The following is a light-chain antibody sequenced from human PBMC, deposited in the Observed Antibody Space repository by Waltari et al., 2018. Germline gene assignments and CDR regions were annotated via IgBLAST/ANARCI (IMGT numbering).Light chain of an antibody. Sequence: DIVVTQSPLSLHVTPGEPASISCRSSQNLLHRNGNNYLAWYLQKPGQSPQLLIYLGSNRASGVPDRFSGSGSGTDFTLRISRVEAEDVGVYYCMQSLQTLWTFGPGTKVEIK. CDR3: MQSLQTLWT. J-gene: IGKJ1*01. V-gene: IGKV2-28*01. CDR2: LGS. CDR1: QNLLHRNGNNY.